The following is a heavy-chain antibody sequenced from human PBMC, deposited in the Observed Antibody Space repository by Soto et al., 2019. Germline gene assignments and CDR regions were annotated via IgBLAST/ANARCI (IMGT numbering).Heavy chain of an antibody. D-gene: IGHD6-19*01. J-gene: IGHJ5*02. V-gene: IGHV4-34*01. CDR3: ARGLFSSGWYSYFGP. Sequence: SQTLSLTCAVSTESLRGYYLPWIRQSPGKQLEWIREISQSGLNNDNPSLESRVTQSVDTSKSEFSLHLSSMTAAYMALYYCARGLFSSGWYSYFGPWVQGTPVTVSS. CDR2: ISQSGLN. CDR1: TESLRGYY.